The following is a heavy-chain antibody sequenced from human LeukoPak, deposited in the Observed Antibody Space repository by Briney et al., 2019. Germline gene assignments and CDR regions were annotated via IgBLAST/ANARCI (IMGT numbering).Heavy chain of an antibody. CDR2: IYHSGST. J-gene: IGHJ4*02. CDR1: GGSISSGGYY. D-gene: IGHD7-27*01. CDR3: ARDVTGDSRIDY. V-gene: IGHV4-30-2*01. Sequence: SETLSLTCTVTGGSISSGGYYWSWIRQPPGKGLEWIGYIYHSGSTYYNPSLKSRVTISVDRSKNQFSLKLSSVTAADTAVYYCARDVTGDSRIDYWGQGTLVTVSS.